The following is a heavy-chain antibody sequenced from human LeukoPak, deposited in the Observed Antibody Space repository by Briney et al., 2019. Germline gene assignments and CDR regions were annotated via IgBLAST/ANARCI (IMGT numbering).Heavy chain of an antibody. CDR2: IYYSWST. J-gene: IGHJ5*02. V-gene: IGHV4-39*07. Sequence: SETLSLTCTVSGGCISSSSYYWGWIRQPPGKGLEWIGSIYYSWSTYYNQSLKSRVTISVDTSKNQFSLKLSSVTAADTAVYYCAKPTHVDIVSYWFDLWGEGTLVSVSS. CDR1: GGCISSSSYY. CDR3: AKPTHVDIVSYWFDL. D-gene: IGHD5-12*01.